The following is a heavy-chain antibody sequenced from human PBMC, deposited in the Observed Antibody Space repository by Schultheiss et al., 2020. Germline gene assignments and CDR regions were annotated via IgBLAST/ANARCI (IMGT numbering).Heavy chain of an antibody. Sequence: SETLSLTCTVSGGSISSYYWSWIRQPAGKGLEWIGRIYTSGSTYYNPSLKSRVTISVDTSKNQFSLKLSSVTAADTAVYYCARHSSSWPFDYWGQGTLVTVSS. CDR2: IYTSGST. J-gene: IGHJ4*02. CDR1: GGSISSYY. CDR3: ARHSSSWPFDY. V-gene: IGHV4-4*07. D-gene: IGHD6-13*01.